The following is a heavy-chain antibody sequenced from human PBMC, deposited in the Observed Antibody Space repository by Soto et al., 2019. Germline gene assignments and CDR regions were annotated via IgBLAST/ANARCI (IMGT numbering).Heavy chain of an antibody. J-gene: IGHJ5*02. D-gene: IGHD6-19*01. Sequence: SQTLSLTCAISGDSVSSNSAAWNWIRQSPSRGLEWLGRTYYRSKWYNDYAVSVKSRITINPDTSKNQFSLQLNSVTPEDTAVYYCARGGIAVAGIGRWFDPWGQGTLVPVSS. CDR1: GDSVSSNSAA. V-gene: IGHV6-1*01. CDR3: ARGGIAVAGIGRWFDP. CDR2: TYYRSKWYN.